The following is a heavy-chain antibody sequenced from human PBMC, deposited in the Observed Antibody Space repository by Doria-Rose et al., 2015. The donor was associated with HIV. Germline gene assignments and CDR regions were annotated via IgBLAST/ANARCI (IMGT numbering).Heavy chain of an antibody. J-gene: IGHJ3*01. Sequence: WVRQAPGKGLEWVGRIKSKPDGGTTEYAAPVKGRFSISRDDSKNTLSLQMNILKTEDTAVYYCTTDRLFPSWGQGTMVTVSS. V-gene: IGHV3-15*07. D-gene: IGHD2-21*01. CDR2: IKSKPDGGTT. CDR3: TTDRLFPS.